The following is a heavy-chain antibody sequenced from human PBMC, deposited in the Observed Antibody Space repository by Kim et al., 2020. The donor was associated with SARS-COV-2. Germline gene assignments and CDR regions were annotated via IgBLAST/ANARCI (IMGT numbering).Heavy chain of an antibody. Sequence: GGSLRLSCAASGFTFSSYSMNWVRQAPGKGLEWVSSISSSSSYIYYADAVKGRFTISRDNAKNSLCLQMNSLRADDTAVYYCARDVGHVMPGTNDWGQG. CDR2: ISSSSSYI. V-gene: IGHV3-21*01. CDR3: ARDVGHVMPGTND. CDR1: GFTFSSYS. D-gene: IGHD6-13*01. J-gene: IGHJ4*02.